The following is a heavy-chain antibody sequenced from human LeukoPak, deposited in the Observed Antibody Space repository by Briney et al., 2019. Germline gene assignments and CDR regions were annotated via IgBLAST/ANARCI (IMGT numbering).Heavy chain of an antibody. CDR2: INHSGST. J-gene: IGHJ4*02. D-gene: IGHD7-27*01. CDR1: GYSISSGYY. CDR3: ANNWGSIDY. Sequence: SETLSLTCAVSGYSISSGYYWGWIRQPPGKGLEWIGEINHSGSTNYNPSLKSRVTISVDTSKNQFSLKLSSVTAADTAVYYCANNWGSIDYWGQGTLVTVSS. V-gene: IGHV4-38-2*01.